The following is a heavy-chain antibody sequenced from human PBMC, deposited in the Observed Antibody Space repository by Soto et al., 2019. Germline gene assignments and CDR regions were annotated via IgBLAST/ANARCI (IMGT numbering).Heavy chain of an antibody. D-gene: IGHD5-12*01. V-gene: IGHV1-46*01. CDR2: INPSGGST. CDR3: AGGGAVGYRCYDYYYYYGMDV. CDR1: GYTFTSYY. Sequence: ASVKVSCRASGYTFTSYYMHLVRQAPGQGLEGMGIINPSGGSTSYAQKFQGRVTMTRDTSTSTVYMELSSLRSEDTAGYYCAGGGAVGYRCYDYYYYYGMDVWCQGTTVTVSS. J-gene: IGHJ6*02.